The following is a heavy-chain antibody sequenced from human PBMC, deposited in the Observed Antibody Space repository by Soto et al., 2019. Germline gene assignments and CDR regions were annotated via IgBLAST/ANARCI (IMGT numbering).Heavy chain of an antibody. J-gene: IGHJ6*02. D-gene: IGHD3-3*01. CDR3: AKEGSRRFVEWLGSYYGMDV. V-gene: IGHV3-23*01. CDR1: GFTFSSYA. CDR2: ISGRGGST. Sequence: GGSLRLSCAASGFTFSSYAMSWVRQAPGKGLEWVSAISGRGGSTYYADSVKGRFTISRDNSKNTLYLQMNSLRAEDTAVYYCAKEGSRRFVEWLGSYYGMDVWGQGTTVTVSS.